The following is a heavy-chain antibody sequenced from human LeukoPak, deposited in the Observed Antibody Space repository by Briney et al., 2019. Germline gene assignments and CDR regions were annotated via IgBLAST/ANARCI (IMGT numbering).Heavy chain of an antibody. J-gene: IGHJ4*02. Sequence: SVKVSCKASGYTFTGYYMHWVRQAPGQGLEWMGWINPNSGGTNYAQKFQGRVTMTRDTSISTAYMELSRLRSDDTAVYYCARERYCSGGSCYYFDYWGQGTLVTVSS. CDR2: INPNSGGT. D-gene: IGHD2-15*01. CDR3: ARERYCSGGSCYYFDY. V-gene: IGHV1-2*02. CDR1: GYTFTGYY.